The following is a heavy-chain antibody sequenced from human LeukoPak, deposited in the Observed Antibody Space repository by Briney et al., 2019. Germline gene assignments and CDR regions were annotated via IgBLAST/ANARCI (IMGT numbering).Heavy chain of an antibody. CDR1: GGSFSGYY. J-gene: IGHJ4*02. CDR3: ASVRRSGSYLSSGRTFDY. CDR2: IYYSGST. D-gene: IGHD1-26*01. V-gene: IGHV4-59*01. Sequence: SETLSLTCAVYGGSFSGYYWSWIRQPPGKGLEWIGYIYYSGSTNYNPSLKSRVTISVDTSKNQFSLKLSSVTAADTAVYYCASVRRSGSYLSSGRTFDYWGQGTLVTVSS.